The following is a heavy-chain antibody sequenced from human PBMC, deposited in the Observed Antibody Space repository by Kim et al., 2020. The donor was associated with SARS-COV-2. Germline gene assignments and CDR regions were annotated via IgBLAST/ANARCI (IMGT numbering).Heavy chain of an antibody. V-gene: IGHV4-39*07. D-gene: IGHD2-15*01. Sequence: SETLSLTCDVSGGPLSCESSYWGWIRQPPGKGIEWIGNIYYTGTTYYNPSLKSRVTISTETSTNQLSLKLKSVTAADTTVDYCVRIGGVRHCPPGNWGEG. CDR3: VRIGGVRHCPPGN. CDR1: GGPLSCESSY. J-gene: IGHJ1*01. CDR2: IYYTGTT.